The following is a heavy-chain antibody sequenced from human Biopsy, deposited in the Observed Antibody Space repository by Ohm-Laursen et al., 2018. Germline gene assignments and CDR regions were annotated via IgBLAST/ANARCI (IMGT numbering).Heavy chain of an antibody. D-gene: IGHD2-2*02. Sequence: TQTLTLTCTLSGFSLNTRGMSVTWIRQPPGKALEGLARIDWDDAKFYSEALKTRLTISKGISENHVVLTLPDVAPVDTATYYCARIPILVVPAAIVYRHRRHLQGLDVWGQGTTVIVSS. CDR3: ARIPILVVPAAIVYRHRRHLQGLDV. CDR1: GFSLNTRGMS. J-gene: IGHJ6*02. V-gene: IGHV2-70*16. CDR2: IDWDDAK.